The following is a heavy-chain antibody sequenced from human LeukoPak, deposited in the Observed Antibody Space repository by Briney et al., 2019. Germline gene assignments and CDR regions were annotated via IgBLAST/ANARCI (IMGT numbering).Heavy chain of an antibody. V-gene: IGHV3-21*01. CDR1: GFTFSSYS. J-gene: IGHJ6*03. D-gene: IGHD6-13*01. Sequence: PGGSLRLSCAASGFTFSSYSMNWVRQAPGKGLEWVSSISSSSSYIFYADPVKGRFTISRDNAKNSLYLQLNSLRAEDTAVYYCARDFSYSSSSDYYYYMDVWGKGTTVTVSS. CDR2: ISSSSSYI. CDR3: ARDFSYSSSSDYYYYMDV.